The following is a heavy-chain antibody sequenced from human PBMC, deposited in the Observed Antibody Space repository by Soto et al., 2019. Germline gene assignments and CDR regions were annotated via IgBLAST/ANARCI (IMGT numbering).Heavy chain of an antibody. V-gene: IGHV3-48*01. CDR3: ASPSREAFDY. J-gene: IGHJ4*02. Sequence: GGSLRLSCAASGFTFSSYSMNWVRQAPGKGLEWVSYISSSSSTIYYADSVKGRFTISRDNAKNSLYLQMNSLRAEDTAVYYCASPSREAFDYWGQGTLVTVSS. CDR1: GFTFSSYS. CDR2: ISSSSSTI.